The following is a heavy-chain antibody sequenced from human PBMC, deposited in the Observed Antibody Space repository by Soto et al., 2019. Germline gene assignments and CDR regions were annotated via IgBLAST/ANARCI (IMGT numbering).Heavy chain of an antibody. J-gene: IGHJ6*02. CDR2: IYHSGST. CDR3: ASRYFDWLSYYYYYYGMDV. V-gene: IGHV4-4*02. D-gene: IGHD3-9*01. CDR1: GGSISSSNW. Sequence: SETLSLTCAVSGGSISSSNWWSWVRQPPGKGLEWIGEIYHSGSTNYNPSLKSRVTISVDKSKNQFSLKLSSVTAADTAVYYCASRYFDWLSYYYYYYGMDVWGQGTTVTVSS.